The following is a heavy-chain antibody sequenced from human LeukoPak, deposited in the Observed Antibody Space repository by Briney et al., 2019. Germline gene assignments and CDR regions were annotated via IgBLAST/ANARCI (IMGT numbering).Heavy chain of an antibody. D-gene: IGHD3-3*01. CDR3: ARVQGVLRFLEWNYYYYMDV. CDR1: GGSISSSSYY. V-gene: IGHV4-39*07. Sequence: PSETLSLTCTVSGGSISSSSYYWGWIRQPPGKGLEWIGSIYYSGSTYCNPSLKSRVTISVDTSKNQFSLKLSSVTAADTAVYYCARVQGVLRFLEWNYYYYMDVWGKGTTVTVSS. CDR2: IYYSGST. J-gene: IGHJ6*03.